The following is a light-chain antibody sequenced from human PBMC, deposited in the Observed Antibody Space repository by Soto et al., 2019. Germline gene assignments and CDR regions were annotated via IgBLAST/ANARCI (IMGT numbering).Light chain of an antibody. CDR1: SSDIGSNY. CDR3: AAWNGGLSGPYV. J-gene: IGLJ1*01. CDR2: SND. Sequence: QPVLTQPPSASGTPGQRVTISCSGSSSDIGSNYVYWYQQLPGTAPKLLIYSNDQRPSGVPDRFSGSKSGTSASLAISGLRSEDEADYYCAAWNGGLSGPYVFGTGTKLTVL. V-gene: IGLV1-47*02.